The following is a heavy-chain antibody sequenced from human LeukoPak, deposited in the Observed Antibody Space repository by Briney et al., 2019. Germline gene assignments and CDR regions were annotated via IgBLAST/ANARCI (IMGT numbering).Heavy chain of an antibody. CDR2: IYTSGST. V-gene: IGHV4-4*07. D-gene: IGHD3-22*01. CDR1: GGSISSYY. Sequence: SETLSLTCTVSGGSISSYYWSWIRQPAGKGLEWIGHIYTSGSTNYNPSLKSRVTISVDTSKNQFSLKLSSVTAADTAVYYCARWDHYDSSGYPWDAARASIDYWGQGTLVTVSS. CDR3: ARWDHYDSSGYPWDAARASIDY. J-gene: IGHJ4*02.